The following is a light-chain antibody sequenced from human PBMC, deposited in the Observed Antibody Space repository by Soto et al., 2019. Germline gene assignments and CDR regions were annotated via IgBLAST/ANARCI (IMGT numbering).Light chain of an antibody. V-gene: IGLV4-60*03. CDR1: SGHTSHI. Sequence: QAVVTQSSSASASLGSSVKLTCSLGSGHTSHIIAWHQQQPGKAPRYLMKLEGSGNYNKGSGVPDRFSGSSYGADRYLTVSNLQSEDEADYYCETWDSNIGIFGEGTQLTVL. CDR3: ETWDSNIGI. J-gene: IGLJ2*01. CDR2: LEGSGNY.